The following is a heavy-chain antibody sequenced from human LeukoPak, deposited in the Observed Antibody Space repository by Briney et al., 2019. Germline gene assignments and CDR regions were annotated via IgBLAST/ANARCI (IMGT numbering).Heavy chain of an antibody. J-gene: IGHJ3*02. CDR3: ARVTRDGYNYVAFDI. D-gene: IGHD5-24*01. CDR2: IYHSGST. V-gene: IGHV4-4*02. Sequence: SETLSLTCAVPGGSISSSNWWSWVRQPPGKGLEWIGEIYHSGSTNYNPSLKSRVTISVDKSKNQFSLKLSSVTAADTAVYYCARVTRDGYNYVAFDIWGQGTMVTVSS. CDR1: GGSISSSNW.